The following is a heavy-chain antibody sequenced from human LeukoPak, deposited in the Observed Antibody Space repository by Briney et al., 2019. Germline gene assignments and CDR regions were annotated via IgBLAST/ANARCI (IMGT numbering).Heavy chain of an antibody. CDR3: ARAGAESTGHYDYLHF. Sequence: GASVKVSCKASGYTFDENPIHWVRQAPGQGPEWMGWINPKSGATDSAQQFQGRLTMTRDTSIGTASMDLSGLRLDDTGIYYCARAGAESTGHYDYLHFWGQGTMVTVSS. CDR1: GYTFDENP. J-gene: IGHJ3*01. D-gene: IGHD3-16*01. CDR2: INPKSGAT. V-gene: IGHV1-2*02.